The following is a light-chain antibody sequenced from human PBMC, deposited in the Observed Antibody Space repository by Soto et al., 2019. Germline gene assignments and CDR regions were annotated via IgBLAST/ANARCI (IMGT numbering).Light chain of an antibody. CDR1: SSDVGGSNF. V-gene: IGLV2-14*03. CDR3: VSYTSSTTYV. J-gene: IGLJ1*01. CDR2: DVA. Sequence: ALAQPASVSDSPGQSITISCTGTSSDVGGSNFVSWYQQHPGKPPKLIIYDVANRPSGVSNRFSGSKSGSTASLIISRLQTEDEADYYCVSYTSSTTYVFGTGTKV.